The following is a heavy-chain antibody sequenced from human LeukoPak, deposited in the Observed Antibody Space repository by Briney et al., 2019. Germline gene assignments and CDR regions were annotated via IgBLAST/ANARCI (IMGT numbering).Heavy chain of an antibody. CDR1: GXTFSSYE. D-gene: IGHD3-22*01. CDR2: ISSSGSTI. V-gene: IGHV3-48*03. CDR3: ARDKGSGYYFDY. Sequence: GVSLRLSCAASGXTFSSYEVSWVRQAPGKGLEWVSYISSSGSTIYYADSVKGRFTISRDNAKNSLYLQMNSLRAEDTAVYNCARDKGSGYYFDYWGQGTLVTVSS. J-gene: IGHJ4*02.